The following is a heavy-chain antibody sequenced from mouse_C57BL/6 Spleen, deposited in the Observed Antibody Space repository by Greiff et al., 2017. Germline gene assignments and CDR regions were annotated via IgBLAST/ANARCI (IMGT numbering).Heavy chain of an antibody. CDR3: TREGYYSNYVRYFDV. CDR2: ISSGGDYI. Sequence: EVKLMESGEGLVKPGGSLKLSCAASGFTFSSYALSWVRQTPEKRLEWVAYISSGGDYIYSADTVKGRFTISRDNARHTLYLQMSSLKSEDTAMYYCTREGYYSNYVRYFDVWGTGTTVTVSS. D-gene: IGHD2-5*01. J-gene: IGHJ1*03. CDR1: GFTFSSYA. V-gene: IGHV5-9-1*02.